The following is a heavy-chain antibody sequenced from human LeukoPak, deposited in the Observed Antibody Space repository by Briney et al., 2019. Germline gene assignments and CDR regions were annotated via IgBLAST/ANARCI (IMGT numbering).Heavy chain of an antibody. CDR1: GFTVSSNY. D-gene: IGHD2-2*01. CDR2: IYSGGST. CDR3: ARGLGYCSTTTCLLPFDY. Sequence: GGSLRPSCAVSGFTVSSNYMSWVRQAPGKGLEWVSVIYSGGSTYYADSVKGRFTISRDNSKNTLYLQMNSLRAEDTAVYYCARGLGYCSTTTCLLPFDYWGQGTLVTVSS. J-gene: IGHJ4*02. V-gene: IGHV3-53*01.